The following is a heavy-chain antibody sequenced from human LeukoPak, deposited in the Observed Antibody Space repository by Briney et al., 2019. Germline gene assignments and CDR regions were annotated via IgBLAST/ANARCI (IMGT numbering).Heavy chain of an antibody. CDR2: ISGSGGRT. CDR1: GFTFSSYA. V-gene: IGHV3-23*01. J-gene: IGHJ4*02. Sequence: GGTLRLSCAASGFTFSSYAMSWVRQAPGKGLQRVSTISGSGGRTYYADSVKGLFTISRDNSKNTLYLQMNSLRAEDTAIYYCAKSDGSAWYWENYFDYWGQGTLVTVSS. CDR3: AKSDGSAWYWENYFDY. D-gene: IGHD6-19*01.